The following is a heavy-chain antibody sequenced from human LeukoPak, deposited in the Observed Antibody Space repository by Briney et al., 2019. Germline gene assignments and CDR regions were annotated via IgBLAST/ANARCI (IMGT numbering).Heavy chain of an antibody. J-gene: IGHJ4*02. CDR2: TYYRSKWYY. CDR3: ARGAVAEFDY. CDR1: GDSVSSKIVA. V-gene: IGHV6-1*01. D-gene: IGHD6-19*01. Sequence: SQTLSLTCAISGDSVSSKIVAWNWIGQSPSRGLEWLGRTYYRSKWYYDYAVSMKSRITINPDTSKNQFSLQLNSVTPEDTAVYYCARGAVAEFDYWGQGTLVTVS.